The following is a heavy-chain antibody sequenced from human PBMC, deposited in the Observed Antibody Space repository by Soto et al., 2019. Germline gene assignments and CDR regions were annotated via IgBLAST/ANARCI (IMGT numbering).Heavy chain of an antibody. J-gene: IGHJ4*02. Sequence: SLRLSCAASGFTVSSNYMTWVRQAPGKGLEWVSVIYSGGSTYYADSVKGRFTISRDNSKNTLYLQMNSLRAEDTAVYYCARLNSGSYVDYWGQGTLVTVSS. D-gene: IGHD1-26*01. V-gene: IGHV3-53*01. CDR3: ARLNSGSYVDY. CDR2: IYSGGST. CDR1: GFTVSSNY.